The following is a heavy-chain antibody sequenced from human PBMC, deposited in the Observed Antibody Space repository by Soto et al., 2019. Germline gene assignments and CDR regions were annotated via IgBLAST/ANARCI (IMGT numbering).Heavy chain of an antibody. J-gene: IGHJ3*02. Sequence: QVQLQESGPGLVEPSQTLSLTCTVSGDSISSGDCYWSWIRQPPGKGLEWIGYIHYSGSTYYDPSLKSRVTMSIDTSKNQFSLKLNSVTTADTAVYDCAREAGIASAGGTFDIWGQGTMVTVSS. CDR1: GDSISSGDCY. CDR3: AREAGIASAGGTFDI. D-gene: IGHD6-13*01. CDR2: IHYSGST. V-gene: IGHV4-30-4*01.